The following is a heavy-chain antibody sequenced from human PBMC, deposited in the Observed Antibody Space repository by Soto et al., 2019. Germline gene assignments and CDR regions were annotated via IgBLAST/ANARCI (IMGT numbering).Heavy chain of an antibody. CDR2: IYYSGST. D-gene: IGHD3-22*01. CDR3: MLGSGWKDFDY. V-gene: IGHV4-59*04. Sequence: PSXTLSLTCAVSGGSISSYYWSWIRRPPGKGLEWIGYIYYSGSTYYNPSLKSRVTISVDTSKNQFSLKLSSVTAADTAVYYCMLGSGWKDFDYWGQGTLVTVSS. J-gene: IGHJ4*02. CDR1: GGSISSYY.